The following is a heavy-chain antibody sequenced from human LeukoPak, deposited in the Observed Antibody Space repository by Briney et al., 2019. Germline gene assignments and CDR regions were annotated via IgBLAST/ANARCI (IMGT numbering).Heavy chain of an antibody. Sequence: KPSETLSLTCAVYGGSFSGYYWSWIRQPPGKGLEWIGEINHSGSTNYNPSLKSRVTISVDTSKNQFSLKLSSVTAADTAVYYCARRSDFWSGYSKGAFDIWGQGTMVTVSS. CDR2: INHSGST. J-gene: IGHJ3*02. CDR3: ARRSDFWSGYSKGAFDI. D-gene: IGHD3-3*01. CDR1: GGSFSGYY. V-gene: IGHV4-34*01.